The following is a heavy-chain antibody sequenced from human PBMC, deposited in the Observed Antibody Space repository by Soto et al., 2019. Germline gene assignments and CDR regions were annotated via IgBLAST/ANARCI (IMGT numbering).Heavy chain of an antibody. Sequence: QVPLVESGGGVVPPGRSLRLSCAASGFRFSTYGMHWVRQAPGKGPEWVSNIWYDGSYQHYRDSVKGRFTVSRDNVNNTLYLQLNSLRVEDTAVYYCARGRSGTYHYAMDVWGQGTTVIVSS. CDR2: IWYDGSYQ. J-gene: IGHJ6*02. CDR3: ARGRSGTYHYAMDV. D-gene: IGHD1-26*01. CDR1: GFRFSTYG. V-gene: IGHV3-33*01.